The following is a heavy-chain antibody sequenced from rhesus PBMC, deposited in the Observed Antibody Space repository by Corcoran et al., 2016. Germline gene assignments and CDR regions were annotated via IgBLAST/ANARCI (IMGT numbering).Heavy chain of an antibody. V-gene: IGHV1S2*01. Sequence: QVQLVQSGAEVKKPGSSVKVSCKASGYTLTDYFMHWVRQAPRHGLEWMGWINTYNGNTKYAQKFQGRFTMTRDTSTSTAYMELSSLRSEDTAVYYCARDPSITMIVVITQKWYFDLWGPGTPITISS. D-gene: IGHD3-28*01. CDR2: INTYNGNT. J-gene: IGHJ2*01. CDR3: ARDPSITMIVVITQKWYFDL. CDR1: GYTLTDYF.